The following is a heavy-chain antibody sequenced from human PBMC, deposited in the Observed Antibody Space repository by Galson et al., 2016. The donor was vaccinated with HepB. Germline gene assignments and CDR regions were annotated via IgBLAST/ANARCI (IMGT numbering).Heavy chain of an antibody. D-gene: IGHD1-1*01. V-gene: IGHV3-7*01. CDR1: GFSFSSYW. CDR2: IKEDGSEI. Sequence: SLRLSCAASGFSFSSYWMTWVRQAPGKGPEWGAHIKEDGSEIYYMGSVRGRFTISRDNAKSSLYLQMNSLRAEDTAVYSCVPERRYTSWCHWGQGTLVTVS. CDR3: VPERRYTSWCH. J-gene: IGHJ1*01.